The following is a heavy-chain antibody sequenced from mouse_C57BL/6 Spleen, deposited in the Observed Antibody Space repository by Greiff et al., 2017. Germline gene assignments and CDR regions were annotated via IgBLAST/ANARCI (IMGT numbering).Heavy chain of an antibody. J-gene: IGHJ2*01. V-gene: IGHV1-52*01. CDR2: IDPSDSET. CDR1: GYTFTSYW. CDR3: ARSDFITTVVAFDD. D-gene: IGHD1-1*01. Sequence: VQLQQPGAELVRPGSSVKLSCKASGYTFTSYWMHWVKQRPIQGLEWIGNIDPSDSETHYNQKFKDKATLTVDKSSSTAYMQLSSLTSEDSAVYYCARSDFITTVVAFDDWGQGTTRTVSS.